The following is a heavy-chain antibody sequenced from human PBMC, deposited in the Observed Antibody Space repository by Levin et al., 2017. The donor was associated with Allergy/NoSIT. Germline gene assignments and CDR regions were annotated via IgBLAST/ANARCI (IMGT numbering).Heavy chain of an antibody. CDR1: GGSISSYY. CDR3: ARVSAAAGDP. CDR2: IHYSGTT. D-gene: IGHD6-13*01. V-gene: IGHV4-59*01. Sequence: ESLKISCTVSGGSISSYYWSWIRQPPGKGLECIGYIHYSGTTTYNPSLMSRVTISIDTSKNQFSLKLRSVTTADTAVYYCARVSAAAGDPWGQGTLVTVST. J-gene: IGHJ5*02.